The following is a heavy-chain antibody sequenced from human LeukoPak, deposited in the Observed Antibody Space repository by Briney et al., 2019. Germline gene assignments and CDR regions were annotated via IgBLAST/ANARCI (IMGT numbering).Heavy chain of an antibody. J-gene: IGHJ5*02. V-gene: IGHV3-30*15. CDR1: GFTFSSYA. CDR3: ARDPSNYYDSSGYYQT. D-gene: IGHD3-22*01. CDR2: ISYDGSNK. Sequence: GGSLRLSCAASGFTFSSYAMHWVRQAPGKGLEWVAVISYDGSNKYYADSVKGRFTISRDNSKNTLYLQMSSLRAEDTAVYYCARDPSNYYDSSGYYQTWGQGTLVTVSS.